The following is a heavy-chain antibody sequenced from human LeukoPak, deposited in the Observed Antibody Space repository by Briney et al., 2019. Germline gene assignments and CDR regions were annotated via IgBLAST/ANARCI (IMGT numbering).Heavy chain of an antibody. CDR3: AILGYCSSTSCSPYYYYYMDV. J-gene: IGHJ6*03. CDR1: GYTFTGYY. V-gene: IGHV1-2*02. Sequence: GASVKVSCKASGYTFTGYYMHWVRQAPGQGLEWMGWINPNSGGTNYAQKFQGRVTMTRDTSISTAYMELSRLRSDDTAVYYCAILGYCSSTSCSPYYYYYMDVWGKGTTVTVSS. D-gene: IGHD2-2*01. CDR2: INPNSGGT.